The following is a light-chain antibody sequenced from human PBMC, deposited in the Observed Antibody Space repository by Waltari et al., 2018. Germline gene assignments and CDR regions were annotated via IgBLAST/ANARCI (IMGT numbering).Light chain of an antibody. V-gene: IGKV1-5*01. CDR2: DAS. Sequence: IQMTQSPSTLSASVGDRVTITCRASHTITNWLAWYQQKPGKAPNVLIYDASTLESGVPSRFSGRGSGTEFTLTINSLQPDDFATYYCQHYNSFSHIYTFGQGTKLEI. CDR3: QHYNSFSHIYT. CDR1: HTITNW. J-gene: IGKJ2*01.